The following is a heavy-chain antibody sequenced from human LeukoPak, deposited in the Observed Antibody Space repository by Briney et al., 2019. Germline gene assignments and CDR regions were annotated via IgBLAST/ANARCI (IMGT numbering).Heavy chain of an antibody. V-gene: IGHV1-8*01. J-gene: IGHJ6*03. D-gene: IGHD3-9*01. CDR2: MNPNSGNT. Sequence: GASVKVSCKASGYTFTSYDINWVRQATGRGLEWMGWMNPNSGNTGYAQKFQGRVTMTRNTSISTAYMELSSLRSEDTAVYYCARGLTYYGILTGYSYYYYMDVWGKGTTVTVSS. CDR3: ARGLTYYGILTGYSYYYYMDV. CDR1: GYTFTSYD.